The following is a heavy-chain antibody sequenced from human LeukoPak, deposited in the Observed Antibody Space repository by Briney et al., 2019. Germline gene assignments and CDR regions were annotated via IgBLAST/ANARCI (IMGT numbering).Heavy chain of an antibody. CDR1: GASISTDY. D-gene: IGHD5-12*01. J-gene: IGHJ3*02. Sequence: SETLSLTCTVSGASISTDYWSWIRQPPGKGLEWIGYIYYSGSTNYKPSLKSRVSISVDTSKNQFSLHLTSVSAADTAVYYCARDRIGSGYHGGDAFDIWGQGAMVTVSS. CDR2: IYYSGST. CDR3: ARDRIGSGYHGGDAFDI. V-gene: IGHV4-59*01.